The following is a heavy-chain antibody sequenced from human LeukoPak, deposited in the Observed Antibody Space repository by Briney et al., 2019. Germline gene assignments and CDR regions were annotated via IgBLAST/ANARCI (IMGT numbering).Heavy chain of an antibody. CDR3: ARDGGYDGDYAYFQH. CDR2: ISYDGSNK. Sequence: GGSLRLSCAASGFTFSSYAMHWVRQAPGKGLEWVAVISYDGSNKYYADSVKGRFTISRDNSKNTLYLQMNSLRAEDTAVYYCARDGGYDGDYAYFQHWGQGTLVTVSS. J-gene: IGHJ1*01. D-gene: IGHD4-17*01. V-gene: IGHV3-30*04. CDR1: GFTFSSYA.